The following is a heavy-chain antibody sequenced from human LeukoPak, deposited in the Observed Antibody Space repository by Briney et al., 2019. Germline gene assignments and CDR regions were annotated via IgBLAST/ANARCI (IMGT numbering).Heavy chain of an antibody. Sequence: SETLSLTCTVSGGSISRYYWSWIRQPPGKGLEWIGYIYSSGSTNYNPSLKSRVNISTDTSKNQFSLKLSSVTAADTAVYYCAGDRDGSSSWSPLGYWGQGTLLTVSS. D-gene: IGHD6-13*01. CDR3: AGDRDGSSSWSPLGY. J-gene: IGHJ4*02. V-gene: IGHV4-59*01. CDR1: GGSISRYY. CDR2: IYSSGST.